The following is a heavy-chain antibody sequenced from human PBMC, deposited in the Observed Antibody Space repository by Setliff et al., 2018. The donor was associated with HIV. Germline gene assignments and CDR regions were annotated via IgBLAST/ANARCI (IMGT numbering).Heavy chain of an antibody. CDR2: IVPLFGTA. CDR1: GGTSSNYA. CDR3: AREIQIAVAAVGWFDP. Sequence: SVKVSCKASGGTSSNYAISWVRQAPGQGLEWMGGIVPLFGTANYAQKFQGRVTITADKSTSTAYLELNSLRSEDSAIYYCAREIQIAVAAVGWFDPWGQGTLVTVSS. V-gene: IGHV1-69*06. D-gene: IGHD6-13*01. J-gene: IGHJ5*02.